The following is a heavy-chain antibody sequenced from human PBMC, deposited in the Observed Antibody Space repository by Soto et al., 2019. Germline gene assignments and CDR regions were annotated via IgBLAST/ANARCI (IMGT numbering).Heavy chain of an antibody. CDR2: IIPIFGTA. V-gene: IGHV1-69*13. CDR1: GGTFSSYA. D-gene: IGHD3-10*01. Sequence: SVKVSCKASGGTFSSYAISWVRQAPGQGIEWMGGIIPIFGTANYAQKFQGRVTITADESTSTAYMELSSLRSEDTAVYYCARDYGHYYGSGSYYFPYYSYCLGVWG. J-gene: IGHJ6*03. CDR3: ARDYGHYYGSGSYYFPYYSYCLGV.